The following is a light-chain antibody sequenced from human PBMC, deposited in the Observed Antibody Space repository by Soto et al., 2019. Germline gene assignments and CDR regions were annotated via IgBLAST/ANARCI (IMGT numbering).Light chain of an antibody. Sequence: QSALAQPASVSGSPGHSSTIPCTGTISDFVVYNYVSWDQQHPDKALKLMIYGVSNRPSGVSTRFSGSKSGNTASLTISGLQVADEAAYYGSSHTISSALQVFGTGTKVTVL. J-gene: IGLJ1*01. CDR3: SSHTISSALQV. CDR1: ISDFVVYNY. V-gene: IGLV2-14*01. CDR2: GVS.